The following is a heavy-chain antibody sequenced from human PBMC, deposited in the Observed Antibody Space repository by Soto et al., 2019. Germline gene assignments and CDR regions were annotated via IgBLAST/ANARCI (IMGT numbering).Heavy chain of an antibody. Sequence: QLRLQESGPGLVKPSETLSLTCSVSGGSISSGTYYWGWIRQPPGKGLEWIGSIYYSGSTFYNPSLKSRVTISVDTSKNQFSLNLSSVTAADTAVYYCAKHPGMRAVWFDPWGQGTLVSVSS. V-gene: IGHV4-39*01. CDR1: GGSISSGTYY. D-gene: IGHD6-13*01. CDR2: IYYSGST. CDR3: AKHPGMRAVWFDP. J-gene: IGHJ5*02.